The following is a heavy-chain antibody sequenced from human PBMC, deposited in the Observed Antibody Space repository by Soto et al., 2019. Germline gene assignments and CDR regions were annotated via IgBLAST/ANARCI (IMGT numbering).Heavy chain of an antibody. CDR3: ARENVVVVAATPSGDAFDI. CDR1: GGSISSNY. D-gene: IGHD2-15*01. V-gene: IGHV4-59*01. J-gene: IGHJ3*02. CDR2: IYYSGCT. Sequence: QVQLQESGPGLVKPSETLSLTCTVSGGSISSNYWSWIRQPPGKGLEWIGYIYYSGCTNYNPSLKSRVTISVDTSKNQFSLKLSSVTAADTAVYYCARENVVVVAATPSGDAFDIWGQGTMVTVSS.